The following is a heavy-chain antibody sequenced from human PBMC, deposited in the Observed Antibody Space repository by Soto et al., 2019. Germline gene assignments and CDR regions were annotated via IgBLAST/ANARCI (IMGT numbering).Heavy chain of an antibody. D-gene: IGHD1-7*01. CDR2: ISYDGSNK. J-gene: IGHJ5*02. CDR1: GFTFSSYG. Sequence: PGGSLRLSCAASGFTFSSYGMHWVRQAPGKGLEWVAVISYDGSNKYYADSVKGRFTISRDNSKNTLYLQMNSLRAEDTAVYYCAKDYLRWNYDNKHPFDPWGQGTLVTVSS. CDR3: AKDYLRWNYDNKHPFDP. V-gene: IGHV3-30*18.